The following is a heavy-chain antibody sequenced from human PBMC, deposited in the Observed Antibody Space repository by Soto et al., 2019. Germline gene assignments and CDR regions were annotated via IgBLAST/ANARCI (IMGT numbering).Heavy chain of an antibody. D-gene: IGHD3-3*01. CDR2: INHSGST. CDR1: GGSFSGYY. J-gene: IGHJ6*03. CDR3: ARGRYYGGSMVV. V-gene: IGHV4-34*01. Sequence: SETLSLTCAVYGGSFSGYYWSWIRQPPGKGLEWIGEINHSGSTNYNPSLKSRVTISVDTSKNQFSLKLSSVTAADTAVYYCARGRYYGGSMVVWGKGTTVTVSS.